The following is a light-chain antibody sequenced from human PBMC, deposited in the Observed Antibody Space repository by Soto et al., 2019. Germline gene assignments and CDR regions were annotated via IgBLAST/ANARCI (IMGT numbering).Light chain of an antibody. J-gene: IGLJ1*01. CDR2: DVS. CDR3: SSYISSRPRV. Sequence: QSVLTQPASVSGSPGQSITISCTGTSSDVGGYNYVSWYQQHPGKAPKLMIYDVSNRPSGVSNRFSGSKSGNTASLTISGLQAEDEGDYYCSSYISSRPRVFGTGTKVTVL. V-gene: IGLV2-14*01. CDR1: SSDVGGYNY.